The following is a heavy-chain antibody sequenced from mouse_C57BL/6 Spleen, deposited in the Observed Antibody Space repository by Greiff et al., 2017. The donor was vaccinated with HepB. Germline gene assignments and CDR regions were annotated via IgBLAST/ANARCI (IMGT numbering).Heavy chain of an antibody. CDR2: IHPNSGST. CDR3: ARPSFTPWFAY. CDR1: GYTFTSYW. V-gene: IGHV1-64*01. J-gene: IGHJ3*01. Sequence: QVQLQQPGAELVKPGASVKLSCKASGYTFTSYWMHWVKQRPGQGLEWIGMIHPNSGSTNYNEKLKSKATLTVDKSSSTAYMQLSSLTSEDSAVYYCARPSFTPWFAYWGQGTLVTVSA.